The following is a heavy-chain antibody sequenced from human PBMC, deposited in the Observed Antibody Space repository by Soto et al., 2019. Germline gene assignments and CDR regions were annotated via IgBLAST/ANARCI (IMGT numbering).Heavy chain of an antibody. D-gene: IGHD3-3*01. CDR1: GQTFNRYW. Sequence: DVQLAESGGGLVQPGGSLRLSCVASGQTFNRYWMSWVRQAPGKGLEWVANIKQDGSEEYYVDSVKGRFTISRDNAKKSLYLQLNSLRAEDTAMYYCVRTHFASLSLDGYGMEVWGQGTTVIVSS. J-gene: IGHJ6*02. CDR3: VRTHFASLSLDGYGMEV. V-gene: IGHV3-7*03. CDR2: IKQDGSEE.